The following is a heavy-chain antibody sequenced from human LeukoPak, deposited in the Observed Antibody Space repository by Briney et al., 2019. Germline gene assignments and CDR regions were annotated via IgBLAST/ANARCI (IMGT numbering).Heavy chain of an antibody. V-gene: IGHV3-7*01. D-gene: IGHD3-22*01. CDR2: INLDGSVR. J-gene: IGHJ4*02. CDR3: ATSDDSSGSD. CDR1: GFTFSGYW. Sequence: GGSLRLSCTASGFTFSGYWMSWVRQAPGKGLEWVANINLDGSVRHYVDSSRGRFTISRDNAKNSLYLQMNSLRAEDTALYYCATSDDSSGSDWGQGTLVTVSS.